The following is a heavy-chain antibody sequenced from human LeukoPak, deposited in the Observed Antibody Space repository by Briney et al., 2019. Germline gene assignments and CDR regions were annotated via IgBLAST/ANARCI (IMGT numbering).Heavy chain of an antibody. V-gene: IGHV3-30*18. J-gene: IGHJ4*02. CDR1: GFTFSNYG. Sequence: GGSLRLSCAASGFTFSNYGMHWVRQAPGKGLERVALISYDGSNKYYADSVKGRFTITRDNSKNTLYLQMNSLRPEDTAVYYCAKEEGYFDYWGQGTLVTVSS. CDR3: AKEEGYFDY. CDR2: ISYDGSNK.